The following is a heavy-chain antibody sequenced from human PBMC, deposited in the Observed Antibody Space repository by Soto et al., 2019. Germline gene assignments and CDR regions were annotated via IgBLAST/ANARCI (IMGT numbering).Heavy chain of an antibody. CDR3: ARDLSGSGNWFDP. D-gene: IGHD6-25*01. CDR1: GGSISSGGYY. CDR2: IYYSGST. J-gene: IGHJ5*02. V-gene: IGHV4-31*03. Sequence: SETLSLTYTVSGGSISSGGYYWSWIRQHPGKGLEWIGYIYYSGSTYYNPSLKSRVIISVDTSKNQFSLKLSSVTAADTAVYYCARDLSGSGNWFDPWGQGTLVTVS.